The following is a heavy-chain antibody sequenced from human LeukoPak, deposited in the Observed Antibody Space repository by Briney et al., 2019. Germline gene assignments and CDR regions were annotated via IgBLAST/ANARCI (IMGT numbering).Heavy chain of an antibody. J-gene: IGHJ6*02. CDR2: ISGSGGST. Sequence: GGSLRLSCATSGFIFSTYALSWVRQAPGKGLEWASSISGSGGSTYHADSVKGRFTISRHNSKNTLYLQMNSLRAEDTAVYYCARSKTYYYYYGMDVWGQGTTVTVSS. CDR3: ARSKTYYYYYGMDV. CDR1: GFIFSTYA. V-gene: IGHV3-23*01.